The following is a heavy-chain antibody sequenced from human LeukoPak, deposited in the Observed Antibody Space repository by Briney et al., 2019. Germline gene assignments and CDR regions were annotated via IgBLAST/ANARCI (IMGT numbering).Heavy chain of an antibody. CDR2: ISSSSGYI. V-gene: IGHV3-21*01. J-gene: IGHJ4*02. CDR3: ARDQQWLARGYFDY. D-gene: IGHD6-19*01. Sequence: PGGSLRLSCAASGFTFSTYTMNWVRQAPGKGLEWVSSISSSSGYIYYADSVKGRFTISRDNSKNTLYLQMNSLRAEDTAVYYCARDQQWLARGYFDYWGQGTLVTVSS. CDR1: GFTFSTYT.